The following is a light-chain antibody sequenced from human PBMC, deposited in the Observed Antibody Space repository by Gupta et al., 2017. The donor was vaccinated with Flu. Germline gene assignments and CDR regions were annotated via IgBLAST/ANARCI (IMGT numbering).Light chain of an antibody. CDR3: QQSDSTLRT. V-gene: IGKV1-39*01. Sequence: PSSLSASVGDRVTITCRASQSISSYLNWYQQKPGKAPKLLIYAASSVQSGVPSRFSGSGSGTDFTLTISRLQPEDFATYYCQQSDSTLRTFGHGTKVDIK. CDR2: AAS. CDR1: QSISSY. J-gene: IGKJ3*01.